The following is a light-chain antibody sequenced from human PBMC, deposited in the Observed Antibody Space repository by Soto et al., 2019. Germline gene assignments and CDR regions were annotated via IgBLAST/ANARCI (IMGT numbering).Light chain of an antibody. J-gene: IGLJ1*01. Sequence: QSVLAQPHSVSGSPGQSVTISCTGTSVDVGAYDFVSWYQQHPGKAPKLLIYVVSGRPSGVPHRFSGSKSGNAASLTISGLQAEDEADYYCSSFTTSHTYVFGTGTKVTV. CDR3: SSFTTSHTYV. CDR1: SVDVGAYDF. V-gene: IGLV2-11*01. CDR2: VVS.